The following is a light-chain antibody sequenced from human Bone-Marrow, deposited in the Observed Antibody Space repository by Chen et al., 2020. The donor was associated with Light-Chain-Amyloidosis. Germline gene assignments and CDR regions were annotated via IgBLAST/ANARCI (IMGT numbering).Light chain of an antibody. V-gene: IGLV1-44*01. CDR3: AVWDDALTGWI. J-gene: IGLJ2*01. Sequence: QSMLTQPPSASGTPGQRISISCSGSDFDIGSNPVSWFQHVPETAPKLLIYGQNLRPAGVPDPFAGAKAGTSAYLAISGRQSEDEATYFCAVWDDALTGWIFGGGTKLSVL. CDR2: GQN. CDR1: DFDIGSNP.